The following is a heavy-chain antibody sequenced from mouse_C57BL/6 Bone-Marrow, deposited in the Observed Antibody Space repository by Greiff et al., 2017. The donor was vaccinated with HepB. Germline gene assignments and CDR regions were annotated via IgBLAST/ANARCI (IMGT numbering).Heavy chain of an antibody. D-gene: IGHD2-4*01. CDR1: GYTFTSYW. Sequence: QVQLQQPGAELVMPGASVKLSCKASGYTFTSYWMHWVKQRPGQGLEWIGEIDPSDRYTNYNQKFKGKSTLTVDKSSSTAYMQLSSLTSEDSAVYYCAREDFYYDYDDYAMDYWGQGTSVTVSS. V-gene: IGHV1-69*01. J-gene: IGHJ4*01. CDR2: IDPSDRYT. CDR3: AREDFYYDYDDYAMDY.